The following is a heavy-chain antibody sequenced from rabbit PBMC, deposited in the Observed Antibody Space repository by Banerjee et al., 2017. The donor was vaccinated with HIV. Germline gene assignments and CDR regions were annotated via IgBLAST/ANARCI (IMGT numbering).Heavy chain of an antibody. Sequence: QLKETGGGLVQPGESLKLSCKASGFDFNIYYMNWVRQAPGKGLEWIGIIYVGKGSTDYASWVNGRFTISSDNAQNTVDLQMNSLTAADTATYFCAKHYNSGWDLWGQGTLVTVS. CDR3: AKHYNSGWDL. CDR1: GFDFNIYY. CDR2: IYVGKGST. J-gene: IGHJ3*01. V-gene: IGHV1S7*01. D-gene: IGHD4-1*01.